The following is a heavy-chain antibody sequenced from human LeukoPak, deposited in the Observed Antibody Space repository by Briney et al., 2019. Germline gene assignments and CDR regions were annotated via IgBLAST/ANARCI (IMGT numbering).Heavy chain of an antibody. CDR3: ARVGWVNVDTAMMFDY. J-gene: IGHJ4*02. D-gene: IGHD5-18*01. CDR1: GFTLSDYY. CDR2: ISSSSSYT. V-gene: IGHV3-11*06. Sequence: GGSLRLSCAASGFTLSDYYMSWIRQAPGKGLEWVSYISSSSSYTNYADSVKGRFTISRDNAKNSLYLQMNSLRAEDTAVYYCARVGWVNVDTAMMFDYWGQGTLVTVSS.